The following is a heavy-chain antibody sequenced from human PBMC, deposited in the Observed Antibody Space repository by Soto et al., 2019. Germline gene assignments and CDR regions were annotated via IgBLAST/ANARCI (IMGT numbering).Heavy chain of an antibody. J-gene: IGHJ4*02. V-gene: IGHV1-18*04. Sequence: QVELVQSGAEVESPGASVTVSCKASGEFFTTYGISWVRQAPGQGLEWMGWISTYSTNTNYAPKFQGRLLLTADTSTTTAHMELRSLRPDDTAVYYCARWAGRVRDYGGPFDYWGQRSLVTVSP. CDR2: ISTYSTNT. CDR1: GEFFTTYG. D-gene: IGHD4-17*01. CDR3: ARWAGRVRDYGGPFDY.